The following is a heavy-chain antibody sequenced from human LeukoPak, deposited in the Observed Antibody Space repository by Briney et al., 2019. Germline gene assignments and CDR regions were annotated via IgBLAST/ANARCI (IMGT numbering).Heavy chain of an antibody. CDR2: ISSSGSII. CDR1: GFTFSSYE. CDR3: ARGWNSGYDLMY. Sequence: GGSLRLSCAASGFTFSSYEMNRVRQAPGKGLEWVSYISSSGSIIYYADSVKGRFTISRDNAKNSLYLQMNSLRAEDTAVYYCARGWNSGYDLMYWGQGILVTVSS. D-gene: IGHD5-12*01. J-gene: IGHJ4*02. V-gene: IGHV3-48*03.